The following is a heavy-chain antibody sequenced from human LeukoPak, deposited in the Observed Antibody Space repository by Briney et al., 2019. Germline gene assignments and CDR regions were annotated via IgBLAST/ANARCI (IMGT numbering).Heavy chain of an antibody. CDR2: IYSRWST. J-gene: IGHJ3*01. CDR1: GDSFNSYF. V-gene: IGHV4-59*04. D-gene: IGHD3-10*01. CDR3: SRITRTHDAFDV. Sequence: SETMSLTCTVFGDSFNSYFWTWIRQTPGNGLEWLGYIYSRWSTAYTPYLESRLTMSTDTSKNQFTLTLWLATTADTAVYLCSRITRTHDAFDVWGQPIMCTVSS.